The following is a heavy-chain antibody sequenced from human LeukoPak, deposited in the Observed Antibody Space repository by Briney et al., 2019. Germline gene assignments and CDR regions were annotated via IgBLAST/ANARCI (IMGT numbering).Heavy chain of an antibody. D-gene: IGHD3-3*01. J-gene: IGHJ6*03. CDR3: AKIQDYDFWSGYQYYYYYMDV. CDR1: GGSISGHY. Sequence: PSETLSLTCTVSGGSISGHYWNWIRQPPGKGLEWIGYIYDSGSTNYNPSLKSRVTISVDTSKKQFSLNLSSVTAADTAMYYCAKIQDYDFWSGYQYYYYYMDVWGKGTTVTVSS. V-gene: IGHV4-59*11. CDR2: IYDSGST.